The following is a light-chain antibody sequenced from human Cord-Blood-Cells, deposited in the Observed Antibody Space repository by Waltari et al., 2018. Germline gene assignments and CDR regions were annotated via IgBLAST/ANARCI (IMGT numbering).Light chain of an antibody. Sequence: QSALPQPPSVSGSPGQSITISSTGTSSDVGGYTLVSWYQQHPGKAPKRMIYEGSKRPSGVSNRFSGSKSGNTASLTISGLQAEDEADYYCCSYAGSSTYVFGTGTKVTVL. CDR2: EGS. CDR3: CSYAGSSTYV. J-gene: IGLJ1*01. V-gene: IGLV2-23*01. CDR1: SSDVGGYTL.